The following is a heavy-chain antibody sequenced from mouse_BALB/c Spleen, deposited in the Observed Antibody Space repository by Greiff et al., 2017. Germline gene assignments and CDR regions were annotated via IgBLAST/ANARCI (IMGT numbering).Heavy chain of an antibody. J-gene: IGHJ2*01. V-gene: IGHV4-1*02. CDR2: INPDSSTI. CDR3: GRREGYGNYFDY. CDR1: GSDFSRYW. Sequence: EVNVVESGGGLVQPGGSLNLSCAAPGSDFSRYWWSWVRKAPGKGLEWIGEINPDSSTINYTPSLKAKFIISRDNAKNTLYLQKSRVRAEDATLYYCGRREGYGNYFDYWGQGTTLTVSS. D-gene: IGHD2-10*02.